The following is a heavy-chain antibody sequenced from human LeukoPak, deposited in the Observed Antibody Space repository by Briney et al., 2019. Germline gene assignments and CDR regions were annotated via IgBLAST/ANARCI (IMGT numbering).Heavy chain of an antibody. CDR1: GDSISSYF. D-gene: IGHD3-16*01. J-gene: IGHJ4*02. CDR3: ATSGGFNSPRHY. Sequence: SETLSLTCSVSGDSISSYFWAWIRQPPGKGLEWIGYVCYNGTTNYNPSLRNRVAISIDTSKNQFSLKLNSATAADTAVYYCATSGGFNSPRHYWGQGTLVTISS. CDR2: VCYNGTT. V-gene: IGHV4-59*01.